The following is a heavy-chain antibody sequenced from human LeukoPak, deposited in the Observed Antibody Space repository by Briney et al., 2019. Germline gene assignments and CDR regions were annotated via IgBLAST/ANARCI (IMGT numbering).Heavy chain of an antibody. D-gene: IGHD3-10*01. CDR1: GFTVSRNY. Sequence: PGGSLRLSCAVSGFTVSRNYMSWVRQAPGKGLEWVSVIYSGGSTDYADSVKGRFTISRDNSKNTVYLQMNSLRPEDTAMYYCTTGVTMVRGAHYYYGMDVWGQGTTVTVSS. J-gene: IGHJ6*02. V-gene: IGHV3-53*01. CDR2: IYSGGST. CDR3: TTGVTMVRGAHYYYGMDV.